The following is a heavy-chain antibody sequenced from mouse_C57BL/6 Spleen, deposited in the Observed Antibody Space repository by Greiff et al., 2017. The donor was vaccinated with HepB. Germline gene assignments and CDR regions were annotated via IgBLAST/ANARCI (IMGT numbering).Heavy chain of an antibody. CDR2: IYPGDGDT. J-gene: IGHJ3*01. CDR3: AYDYDDPFAY. V-gene: IGHV1-82*01. Sequence: VKLQESGPELVKPGASVKISCKASGYAFSSSWMNWVKQRPGKGLEWIGRIYPGDGDTNYNGKFKGKATLTADKSSSTAYMQLSSLTSEDSAVYFCAYDYDDPFAYWGQGTLVTVSA. D-gene: IGHD2-4*01. CDR1: GYAFSSSW.